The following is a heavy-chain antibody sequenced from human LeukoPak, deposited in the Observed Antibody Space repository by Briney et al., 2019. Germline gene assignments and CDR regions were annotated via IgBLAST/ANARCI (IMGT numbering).Heavy chain of an antibody. Sequence: PSETLSLTCAVYGGSFSGYYWSWLRQPPGKGLEWIGEINHSGSTNYNPSLKSRVTISVDTSKNQFSLKLSSVTAADTAVYYCARGYCSSTNRYYYYGMDVWGQGTTVTVSS. D-gene: IGHD2-2*01. J-gene: IGHJ6*02. CDR2: INHSGST. CDR3: ARGYCSSTNRYYYYGMDV. V-gene: IGHV4-34*01. CDR1: GGSFSGYY.